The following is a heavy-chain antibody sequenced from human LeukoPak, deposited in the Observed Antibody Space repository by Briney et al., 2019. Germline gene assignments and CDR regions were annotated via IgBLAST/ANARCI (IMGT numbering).Heavy chain of an antibody. D-gene: IGHD6-13*01. CDR1: GFTVSSNY. CDR2: IYSGGST. CDR3: ARGMMAAAGFFDY. Sequence: QSGGSLRLSCAASGFTVSSNYMSWVRQAPGKGLEWVSVIYSGGSTYYADSVKGRFTISRDISKNTLYLQMNSLRAEDTAVYYCARGMMAAAGFFDYWGQGTLVAVSS. J-gene: IGHJ4*02. V-gene: IGHV3-53*01.